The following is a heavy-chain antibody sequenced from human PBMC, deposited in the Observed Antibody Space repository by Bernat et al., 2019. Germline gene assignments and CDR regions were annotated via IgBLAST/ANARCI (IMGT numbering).Heavy chain of an antibody. D-gene: IGHD6-13*01. CDR3: ARCITAAGTGPFDY. J-gene: IGHJ4*01. CDR2: IWYDGSNK. V-gene: IGHV3-33*01. CDR1: GFTFSSYG. Sequence: QVQLVESGGGVVQPGRSLRLSCAASGFTFSSYGMHWVRQAPGKGLEWVAVIWYDGSNKYYADSVKGRFTISRDNSKNTLYLQMNSLRAEDTAVYYCARCITAAGTGPFDYWGQEPWSPSPQ.